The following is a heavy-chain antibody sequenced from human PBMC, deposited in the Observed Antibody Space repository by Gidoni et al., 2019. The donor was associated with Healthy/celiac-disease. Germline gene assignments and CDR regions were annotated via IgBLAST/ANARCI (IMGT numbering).Heavy chain of an antibody. CDR1: GFTFSSYA. CDR2: ISSNGGST. D-gene: IGHD6-19*01. Sequence: EVQLVESGGGLVQPGGSLRLSCSASGFTFSSYAMHWVRQAPGKGLEYVSAISSNGGSTYYADSVKGRFTISRDNSKNTLYLQMSSLRAEDTAVYYCARGGVQQWLAFDYWGQGTLVTVSS. CDR3: ARGGVQQWLAFDY. J-gene: IGHJ4*02. V-gene: IGHV3-64D*09.